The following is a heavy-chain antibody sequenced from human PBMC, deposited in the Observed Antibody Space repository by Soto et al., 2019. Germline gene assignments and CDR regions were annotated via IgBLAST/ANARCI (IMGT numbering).Heavy chain of an antibody. CDR2: IYYTGNT. J-gene: IGHJ4*02. Sequence: QVQLQESGPGLVKPSQTLSLTCTVSGGSISSGGTGSYWTWIRQLPGKGLEWIGYIYYTGNTYYNPSLKSRPNISIDTSENPFSLKLTSVTAADTAVYFCASGHDAYKVRYWGQGTLVTVSS. CDR3: ASGHDAYKVRY. V-gene: IGHV4-31*03. CDR1: GGSISSGGTGSY. D-gene: IGHD1-1*01.